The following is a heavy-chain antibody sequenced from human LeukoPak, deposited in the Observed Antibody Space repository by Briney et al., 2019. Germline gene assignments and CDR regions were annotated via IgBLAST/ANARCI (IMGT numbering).Heavy chain of an antibody. Sequence: GGSLRLSCAASGFTFSSYAMHWVRQARGKGREWVAVIPYEGSNKYYADSVKCRFTTPRDNCKNTLYLQTNSVRSEHTAVYYCARSYEERWLQSPYFDYWLQGTLVSVSS. D-gene: IGHD5-24*01. V-gene: IGHV3-30*04. CDR3: ARSYEERWLQSPYFDY. J-gene: IGHJ4*02. CDR1: GFTFSSYA. CDR2: IPYEGSNK.